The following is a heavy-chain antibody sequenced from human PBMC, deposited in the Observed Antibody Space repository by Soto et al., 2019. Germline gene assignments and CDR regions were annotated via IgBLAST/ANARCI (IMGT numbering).Heavy chain of an antibody. V-gene: IGHV4-59*01. Sequence: SETLSLTCTVSGGSISSYYWSWIRQPPGKGLEWIGYIYYSGSTNYNPSLKSRVTISVDTSKNQFSLKLSSVTAADTAVYYCARQGPPSEVAVVPAASFDYWGQGTLVTVSS. CDR1: GGSISSYY. J-gene: IGHJ4*02. CDR3: ARQGPPSEVAVVPAASFDY. D-gene: IGHD2-2*01. CDR2: IYYSGST.